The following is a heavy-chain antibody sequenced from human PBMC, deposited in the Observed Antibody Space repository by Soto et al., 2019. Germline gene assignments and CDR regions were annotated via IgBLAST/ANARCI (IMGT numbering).Heavy chain of an antibody. J-gene: IGHJ4*02. Sequence: SETLSLTCTVSGGSISSGDYYWSWIRQPPGKGLEWIGYIYYSGSTYYNPSLKSRVTISVDTSKNQFSLKLSSVTAADTAVYYCARIHILTGYIFDYWGQGTLVPVSS. CDR2: IYYSGST. CDR1: GGSISSGDYY. CDR3: ARIHILTGYIFDY. V-gene: IGHV4-30-4*01. D-gene: IGHD3-9*01.